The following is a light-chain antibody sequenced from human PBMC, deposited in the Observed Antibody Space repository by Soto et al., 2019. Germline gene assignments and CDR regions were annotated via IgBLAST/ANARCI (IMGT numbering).Light chain of an antibody. Sequence: QSARTQPASVSGSPGQSITISCTGTSRDVGGYNYVSWYQQHPGKAPKLMIYDVSNRPSGVSNRFSGSKSGNTASLTISGLQAEDEADYYCSSYTSSSTLAVFGGGTKVTVL. CDR1: SRDVGGYNY. CDR3: SSYTSSSTLAV. CDR2: DVS. V-gene: IGLV2-14*01. J-gene: IGLJ2*01.